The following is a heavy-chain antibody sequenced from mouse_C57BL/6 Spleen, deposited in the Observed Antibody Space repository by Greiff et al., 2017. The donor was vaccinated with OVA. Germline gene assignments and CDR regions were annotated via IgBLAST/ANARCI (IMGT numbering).Heavy chain of an antibody. CDR1: GFTFSSYA. V-gene: IGHV5-9-1*02. J-gene: IGHJ4*01. CDR2: ISSGGDYI. CDR3: TRDAGYYYAMDY. Sequence: EVKVEESGEGLVKPGGSLKLSCAASGFTFSSYAMSWVRQTPEKRLEWVAYISSGGDYIYYADTVKGRFTISRDNARNTLYLQMSSLKSEDTAMYYCTRDAGYYYAMDYWGQGTSVTVSS.